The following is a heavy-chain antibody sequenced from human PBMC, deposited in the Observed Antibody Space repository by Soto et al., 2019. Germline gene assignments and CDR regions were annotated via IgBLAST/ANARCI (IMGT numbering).Heavy chain of an antibody. CDR2: IYPGDSDT. D-gene: IGHD3-22*01. J-gene: IGHJ6*02. CDR3: ARQYYYDSSGFGLTYYYGMDV. V-gene: IGHV5-51*01. CDR1: GFSFTSYW. Sequence: PGESLKISCKGSGFSFTSYWIGWVRQMPGKGLEWMGIIYPGDSDTRYSPSFQGQVTISADKSITTAYLQWSSLKAADTAMYYCARQYYYDSSGFGLTYYYGMDVWGQGTTVTVSS.